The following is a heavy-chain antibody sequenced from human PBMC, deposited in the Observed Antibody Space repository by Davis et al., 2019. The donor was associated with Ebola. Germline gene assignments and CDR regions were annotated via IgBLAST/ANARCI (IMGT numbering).Heavy chain of an antibody. CDR1: GGTFSSYA. J-gene: IGHJ2*01. V-gene: IGHV1-69*10. D-gene: IGHD2-15*01. CDR3: AKDGGRGCSGGSCSFDL. Sequence: SVKVSCKASGGTFSSYAISWVRQAPGQGLEWMGGIIPILGIANYAQKFQGRVTITADESTSTAYMELSSLRSEDTAVYYCAKDGGRGCSGGSCSFDLWGRGTLVTVSS. CDR2: IIPILGIA.